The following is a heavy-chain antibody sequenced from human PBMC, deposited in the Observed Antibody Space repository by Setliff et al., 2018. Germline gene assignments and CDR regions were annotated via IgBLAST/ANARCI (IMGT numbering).Heavy chain of an antibody. V-gene: IGHV7-4-1*02. CDR3: ARASRFATIVWKGDYYMDV. J-gene: IGHJ6*03. CDR1: GYSFSTYA. D-gene: IGHD3-16*02. CDR2: INTNIGNP. Sequence: ASVKVSCKASGYSFSTYAMSWIRQAPGQGLEWMGWINTNIGNPSYAQGFTGRFVFSLDTSVSTAYLQISSLKPEDTAMYYCARASRFATIVWKGDYYMDVWGKGTTVTVSS.